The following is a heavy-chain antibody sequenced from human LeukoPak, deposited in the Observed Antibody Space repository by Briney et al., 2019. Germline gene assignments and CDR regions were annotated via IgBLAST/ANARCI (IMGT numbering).Heavy chain of an antibody. J-gene: IGHJ4*02. Sequence: ASVQVSCKVSGYTLTELSMHWVRQAPGKGFEWMGRFDPEKGETIYAQKFQGRVTMTEDTSTDTAYMELSSLRSEDTAVYYCARRAGAYSHPYDYWGQGTLVTVSS. CDR1: GYTLTELS. V-gene: IGHV1-24*01. D-gene: IGHD4/OR15-4a*01. CDR3: ARRAGAYSHPYDY. CDR2: FDPEKGET.